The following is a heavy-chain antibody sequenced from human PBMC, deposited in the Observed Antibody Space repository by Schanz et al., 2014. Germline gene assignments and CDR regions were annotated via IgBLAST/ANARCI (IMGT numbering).Heavy chain of an antibody. CDR1: GYTFTTYA. J-gene: IGHJ4*02. D-gene: IGHD5-12*01. Sequence: QVQLVQSGSELKKPGASVNISCKASGYTFTTYALNWVRQAPGQGLEWMGWINSNTGNPTYAPAFTGRFVFSLDTSVSTAYLQISSLKADDTAVYYCARVDPGSGYDSRIDNWGQGTLVTVSS. CDR2: INSNTGNP. V-gene: IGHV7-4-1*02. CDR3: ARVDPGSGYDSRIDN.